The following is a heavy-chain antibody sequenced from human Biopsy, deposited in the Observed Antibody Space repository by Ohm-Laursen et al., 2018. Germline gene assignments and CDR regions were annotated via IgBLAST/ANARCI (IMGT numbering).Heavy chain of an antibody. D-gene: IGHD3-16*01. V-gene: IGHV4-34*01. CDR1: GGSFSGYY. CDR3: ARAVDYYDPYYYYGLDV. J-gene: IGHJ6*02. Sequence: SQTLSLTCAVYGGSFSGYYWSWIRQPPGEGLEWIGEINHIGSTNYNPSLKSRVTISADTSKNQFSLKLRSVTAADTAVYYCARAVDYYDPYYYYGLDVWGQGTTVTVSS. CDR2: INHIGST.